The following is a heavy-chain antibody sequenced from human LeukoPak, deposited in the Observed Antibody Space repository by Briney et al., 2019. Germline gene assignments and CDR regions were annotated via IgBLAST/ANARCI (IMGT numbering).Heavy chain of an antibody. J-gene: IGHJ4*02. CDR1: GFIFSSYS. D-gene: IGHD2-2*01. V-gene: IGHV3-21*01. Sequence: GGSLRLSCAASGFIFSSYSMNWVRQAPGKGLEWVSSISSSSSYIYYADSVKGRFTISRDNAKNSLYLQMNSLGAEDTAVYFCARDGRSTTSCYDWGQGTLVTVSS. CDR2: ISSSSSYI. CDR3: ARDGRSTTSCYD.